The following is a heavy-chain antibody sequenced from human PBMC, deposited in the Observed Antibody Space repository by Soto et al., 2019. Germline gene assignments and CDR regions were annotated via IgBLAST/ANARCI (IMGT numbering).Heavy chain of an antibody. V-gene: IGHV4-39*01. CDR3: ANSNWFDP. CDR1: GGSISSSTYF. J-gene: IGHJ5*02. CDR2: IYYSGST. Sequence: SETLSLTCTVSGGSISSSTYFWGWIRQPPGKGLQWIGSIYYSGSTYYNPSLKSRVTISVDTSKNQFSLKLSSVTAADTAVYYCANSNWFDPWGLGTLVTVSS.